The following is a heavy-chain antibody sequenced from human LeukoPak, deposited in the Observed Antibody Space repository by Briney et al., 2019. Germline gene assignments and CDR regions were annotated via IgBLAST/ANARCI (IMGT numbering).Heavy chain of an antibody. CDR1: GYTFTSYG. CDR2: ISAYNGNT. J-gene: IGHJ6*03. D-gene: IGHD3-22*01. Sequence: ASVKVSCKASGYTFTSYGINWVRQAPGQGLEWMGWISAYNGNTHYAQNLQGRVTMTTDTSTSTAYMELRSLRSDDTAMYYCARLTYYFDSSGYDYGYYYMDVWGKGTTVTISS. V-gene: IGHV1-18*01. CDR3: ARLTYYFDSSGYDYGYYYMDV.